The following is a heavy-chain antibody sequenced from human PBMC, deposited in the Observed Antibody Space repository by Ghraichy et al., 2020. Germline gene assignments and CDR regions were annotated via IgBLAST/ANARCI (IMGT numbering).Heavy chain of an antibody. Sequence: ASVKVSCKASGYTFTSYGISWVRQAPGQGLEWMGWISAYNGNTNYAQKLQGRVTMTTDTSTSTAYMELRSLRSDDTAVYYCARALDDYVWGSYRPSDYWGQGTLVTVSS. CDR2: ISAYNGNT. D-gene: IGHD3-16*02. CDR3: ARALDDYVWGSYRPSDY. V-gene: IGHV1-18*01. CDR1: GYTFTSYG. J-gene: IGHJ4*02.